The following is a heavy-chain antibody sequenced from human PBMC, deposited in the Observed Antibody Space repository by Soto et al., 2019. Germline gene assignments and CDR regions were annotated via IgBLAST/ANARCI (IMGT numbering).Heavy chain of an antibody. Sequence: QVQLVQSGAEVKKPGASVKVSCKVSGYTLTELSMHWVRQAPGKGLEWMGGFDPEDGETIYAHKFQGIVTMTEDTSTDTAYMELSSLRSEDTAVYYCATILGYCSSTSCFPGAFDIWGQGTMVTVSS. CDR2: FDPEDGET. CDR1: GYTLTELS. J-gene: IGHJ3*02. D-gene: IGHD2-2*01. CDR3: ATILGYCSSTSCFPGAFDI. V-gene: IGHV1-24*01.